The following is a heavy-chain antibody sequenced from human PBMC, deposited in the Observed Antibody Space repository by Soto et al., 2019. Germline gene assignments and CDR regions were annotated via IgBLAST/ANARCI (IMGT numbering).Heavy chain of an antibody. CDR3: AAPGGNHFGMDV. J-gene: IGHJ6*02. D-gene: IGHD2-8*02. Sequence: ASVKVSCKSFDNTFTYYGINWVRQAPGQGLEWLGWISGYNANTKEAQKFQDRVSMAADTSTRTAYLEVRSLTSDDTGVYFCAAPGGNHFGMDVWGQGTTVTVYS. CDR2: ISGYNANT. V-gene: IGHV1-18*01. CDR1: DNTFTYYG.